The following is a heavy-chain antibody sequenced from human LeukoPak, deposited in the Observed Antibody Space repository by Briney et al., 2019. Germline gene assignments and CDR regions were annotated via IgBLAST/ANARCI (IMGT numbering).Heavy chain of an antibody. CDR2: IYYSGST. D-gene: IGHD6-13*01. CDR3: AREPIAAAPDY. Sequence: SETLSLTCTVSGGSISSYYWSWIRQPPGKGLEWIGYIYYSGSTNYNPSLKSRVTISVDTSKNQFSLKLSSVTAADTAVYYCAREPIAAAPDYWGQGTLVTVSS. CDR1: GGSISSYY. J-gene: IGHJ4*02. V-gene: IGHV4-59*12.